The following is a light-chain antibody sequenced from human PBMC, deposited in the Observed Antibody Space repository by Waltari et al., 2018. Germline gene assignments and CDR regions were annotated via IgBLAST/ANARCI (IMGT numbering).Light chain of an antibody. CDR1: SSHIGSNT. CDR3: AAWDDSLNGVV. V-gene: IGLV1-44*01. J-gene: IGLJ2*01. Sequence: QSVLTQPPSASGTPGQRGTISCSGSSSHIGSNTSNWYQQPPGTAPKLLNYSTNPRHSGVPDRFSGSKSGTSASLAITGLQSEDEADYYCAAWDDSLNGVVFGGGTKLTVL. CDR2: STN.